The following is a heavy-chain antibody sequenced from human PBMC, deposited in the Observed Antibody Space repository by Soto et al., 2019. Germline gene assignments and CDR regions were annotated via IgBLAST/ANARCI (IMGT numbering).Heavy chain of an antibody. CDR2: ISYDGSNK. Sequence: PGGSLRLSCAASGFTFSSYGMHWVRQAPGKGLEWVAVISYDGSNKYYADSVKGRFTISRDNSKNTLYLQMNSLRAEDTAVYYCAQNYGGNSDYYYYYGMDVWGQGTTVTVSS. CDR1: GFTFSSYG. V-gene: IGHV3-30*18. D-gene: IGHD4-17*01. CDR3: AQNYGGNSDYYYYYGMDV. J-gene: IGHJ6*02.